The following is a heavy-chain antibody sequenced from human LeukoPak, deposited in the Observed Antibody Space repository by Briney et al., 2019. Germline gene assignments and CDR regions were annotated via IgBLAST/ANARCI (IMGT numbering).Heavy chain of an antibody. CDR1: GGSISSYY. J-gene: IGHJ4*02. Sequence: SETLSHTCNVSGGSISSYYWSWIRQPPGKGLEWIGYIYYSGSTNYNPSLKSRVTISVDTSKNQFSLKLSSVTAADTAVYYCAREPYDILTGYYRHYFDYWGQGTLVTVSS. D-gene: IGHD3-9*01. V-gene: IGHV4-59*01. CDR2: IYYSGST. CDR3: AREPYDILTGYYRHYFDY.